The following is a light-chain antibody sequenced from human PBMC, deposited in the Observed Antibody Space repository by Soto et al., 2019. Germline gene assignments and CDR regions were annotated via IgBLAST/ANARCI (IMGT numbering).Light chain of an antibody. V-gene: IGLV2-14*01. CDR3: SSYATGASYV. CDR1: SSDVGGSNS. CDR2: DVS. Sequence: QSALTQPASVSGSPGQSIAISCTGTSSDVGGSNSVSWYQQHPGKAPKLLIYDVSNRPSGVSNRFSGSKSDNTASLTISGLQAEDEADYYCSSYATGASYVFGTGTKVTVL. J-gene: IGLJ1*01.